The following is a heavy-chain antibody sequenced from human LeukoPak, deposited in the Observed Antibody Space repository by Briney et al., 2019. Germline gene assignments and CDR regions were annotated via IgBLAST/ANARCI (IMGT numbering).Heavy chain of an antibody. CDR3: ARTASGSFSI. CDR1: GFTFSSYG. CDR2: INSGSTTI. V-gene: IGHV3-48*04. J-gene: IGHJ4*02. Sequence: PGGSLRLSCAASGFTFSSYGMHWVRQAPGKGLEWISYINSGSTTIYYADSVKGRFTISRDNAKNSVYLQMNSLRAEDTAVYFCARTASGSFSIWGQGTLVTVSS. D-gene: IGHD1-26*01.